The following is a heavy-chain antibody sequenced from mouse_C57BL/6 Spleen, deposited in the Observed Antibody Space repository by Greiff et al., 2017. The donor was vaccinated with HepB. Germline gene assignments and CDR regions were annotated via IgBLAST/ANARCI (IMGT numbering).Heavy chain of an antibody. V-gene: IGHV1-64*01. Sequence: VQLKQPGAELVKPGASVKLSCKASGYTFTSYWMHWVKQRPGQGLEWIGMIHPNSGSTNYNEKFKSKATLTVDKSSITAYMQLSSLTSEDSAVYYCAREGDGYFYFDYWGQGTTLTVSS. CDR2: IHPNSGST. CDR3: AREGDGYFYFDY. J-gene: IGHJ2*01. D-gene: IGHD2-3*01. CDR1: GYTFTSYW.